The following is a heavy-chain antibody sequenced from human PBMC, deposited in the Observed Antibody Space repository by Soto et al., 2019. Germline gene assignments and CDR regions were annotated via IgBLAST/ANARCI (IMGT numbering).Heavy chain of an antibody. Sequence: EVQLLAAGGGLVQFGGSQRLSCAASGFTFSRYAMSWVRQAPGKGMEWISTLSGRGGATYYAASVKGRFNISRDNSKSTVYLQMNTLGADDTAVYYCSKQQGPDTLYYYAMDVWGQGTAVTVSS. J-gene: IGHJ6*02. V-gene: IGHV3-23*01. D-gene: IGHD5-18*01. CDR3: SKQQGPDTLYYYAMDV. CDR1: GFTFSRYA. CDR2: LSGRGGAT.